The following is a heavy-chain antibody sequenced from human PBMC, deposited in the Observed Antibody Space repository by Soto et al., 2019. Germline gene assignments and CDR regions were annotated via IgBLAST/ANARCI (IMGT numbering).Heavy chain of an antibody. J-gene: IGHJ6*02. V-gene: IGHV4-30-4*01. Sequence: QVQLQESGPGLVKPSQTLSLTCTVSGGSISSGDYYWSWIRQPPGKGLEWIGYIYYSGSTYYNPSLKSRVTISVDTSKNPFSLKLSSVTAADTAVYYCARDQYYYDSSGYYSLGMDVWGQGTTVTVSS. CDR3: ARDQYYYDSSGYYSLGMDV. CDR1: GGSISSGDYY. CDR2: IYYSGST. D-gene: IGHD3-22*01.